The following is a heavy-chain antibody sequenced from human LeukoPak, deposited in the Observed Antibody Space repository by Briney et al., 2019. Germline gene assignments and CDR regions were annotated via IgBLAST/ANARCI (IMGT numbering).Heavy chain of an antibody. CDR3: ARGLASSPYCTGGVCYRLRYYYYYMDV. CDR2: MNPNSGNT. D-gene: IGHD2-8*02. V-gene: IGHV1-8*01. Sequence: ASVKVSCKASGYTFTSYDINWVRQATGQGLEWVGWMNPNSGNTGYAQKFQGRVTMTRNTSISTAYMELSSLRSEDTAVYYCARGLASSPYCTGGVCYRLRYYYYYMDVWGKGTTVTVSS. J-gene: IGHJ6*03. CDR1: GYTFTSYD.